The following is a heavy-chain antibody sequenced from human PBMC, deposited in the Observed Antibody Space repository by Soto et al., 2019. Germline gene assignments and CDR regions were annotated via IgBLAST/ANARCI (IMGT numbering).Heavy chain of an antibody. D-gene: IGHD6-13*01. Sequence: ASVKVSCKVYGYTLPELSMHWVRQAPGKGLEWMGGFDPEDGETIYAQKFQGRVTMTEDTSTDTAYMEQSSLRSEDTAVHYCATAPYSSSWSDFWGQGTLVTGSS. CDR3: ATAPYSSSWSDF. V-gene: IGHV1-24*01. CDR1: GYTLPELS. J-gene: IGHJ5*01. CDR2: FDPEDGET.